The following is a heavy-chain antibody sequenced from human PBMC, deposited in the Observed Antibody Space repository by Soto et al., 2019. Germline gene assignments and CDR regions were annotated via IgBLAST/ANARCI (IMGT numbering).Heavy chain of an antibody. D-gene: IGHD1-1*01. CDR3: VTVVGLQLERRWETFDY. Sequence: QVQLVQSGAEVKKPGASVKGSCKVSGYTLTELSMHWVRQAPGKGLAWMGGFDREDGETIYAQKFPGRVTMNDDTSTDTAYMELSSLRSEDTAVYYCVTVVGLQLERRWETFDYGGQGTLVTVSS. CDR2: FDREDGET. V-gene: IGHV1-24*01. CDR1: GYTLTELS. J-gene: IGHJ4*02.